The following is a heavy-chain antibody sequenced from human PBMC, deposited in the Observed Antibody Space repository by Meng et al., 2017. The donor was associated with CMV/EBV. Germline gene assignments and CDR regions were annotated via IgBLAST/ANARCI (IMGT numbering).Heavy chain of an antibody. CDR2: IRYDGSNK. CDR3: AKASMDYSNYAGYFDY. Sequence: GESLKISCVASGFTFSSYGMHWVRQAPGKGLEWVAFIRYDGSNKYYADSVKGRFTISRDNSKNTLYLQMNSLRAEDTAVYYCAKASMDYSNYAGYFDYWGQGTLVTVSS. J-gene: IGHJ4*02. CDR1: GFTFSSYG. D-gene: IGHD4-11*01. V-gene: IGHV3-30*02.